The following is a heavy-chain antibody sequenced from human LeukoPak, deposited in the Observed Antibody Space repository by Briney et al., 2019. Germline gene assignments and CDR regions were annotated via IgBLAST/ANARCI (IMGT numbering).Heavy chain of an antibody. D-gene: IGHD2-2*01. CDR2: INYSGST. CDR3: ARRVGYCSSTSCLPFDY. CDR1: GGSISSSSYY. Sequence: SETLSLTCTVSGGSISSSSYYWGWIREPPGKGLEGIGSINYSGSTYYNPSLKSRVTISVDTSKNQFSLKLSSVTAADTAVYYCARRVGYCSSTSCLPFDYWGQGTLVTVSS. V-gene: IGHV4-39*01. J-gene: IGHJ4*02.